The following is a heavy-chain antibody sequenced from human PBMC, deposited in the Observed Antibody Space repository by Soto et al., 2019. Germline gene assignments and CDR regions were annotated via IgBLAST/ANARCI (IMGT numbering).Heavy chain of an antibody. CDR3: ARDLLRAKDKWEFDY. Sequence: QVQLQKSGPGLVKPSGTLSLTCAVSGGPFGSSNWWSWVRQPPGKGLGWIGEIYHSGSTNYNPSLKSRVTISVDKSKNQFSLKLSSVTAADTAVYYCARDLLRAKDKWEFDYWGQGTLVTVSS. CDR1: GGPFGSSNW. V-gene: IGHV4-4*02. CDR2: IYHSGST. D-gene: IGHD1-26*01. J-gene: IGHJ4*02.